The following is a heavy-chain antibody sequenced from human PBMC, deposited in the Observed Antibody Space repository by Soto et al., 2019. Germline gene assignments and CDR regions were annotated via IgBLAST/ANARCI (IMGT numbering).Heavy chain of an antibody. CDR1: GWSFSGYY. J-gene: IGHJ6*03. CDR3: ARARSYDFWSGYRRNYYYYYMDV. CDR2: FNHSGST. D-gene: IGHD3-3*01. V-gene: IGHV4-34*01. Sequence: SETLSLTCTVYGWSFSGYYWSWIRQPPGKGLEWIGEFNHSGSTNYNPSLKSRVTISVDTSKNQFSLKLSSVTAADTAVYYCARARSYDFWSGYRRNYYYYYMDVWGKGTTVT.